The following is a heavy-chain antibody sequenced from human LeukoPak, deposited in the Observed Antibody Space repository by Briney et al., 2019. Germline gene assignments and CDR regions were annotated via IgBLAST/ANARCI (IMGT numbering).Heavy chain of an antibody. V-gene: IGHV4-39*07. CDR3: AAGPWELDF. CDR1: GGSISSSSYY. J-gene: IGHJ4*02. D-gene: IGHD1-26*01. Sequence: SETLSLTCTVSGGSISSSSYYWGWIRQPPGKGLEWIGSIYYSGRTYYNPSLRSRVTISVDTSKNQFSLRLTSVTAADTAMYYCAAGPWELDFWGQGTLVTVSS. CDR2: IYYSGRT.